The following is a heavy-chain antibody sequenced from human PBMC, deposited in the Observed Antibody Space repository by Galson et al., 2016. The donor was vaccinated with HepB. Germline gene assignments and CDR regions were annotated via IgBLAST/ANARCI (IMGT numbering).Heavy chain of an antibody. V-gene: IGHV3-33*08. Sequence: SLRLSCAASGFSLSTYGVHWVRQAPGKGLEWVAVIWHDGSNQYYADSVKGRFTISRDNSKNTLYLQMNSLRAEDSAVYYCARESPHIAVPVLDDWGQGTLVTVSS. D-gene: IGHD6-19*01. CDR1: GFSLSTYG. J-gene: IGHJ4*02. CDR3: ARESPHIAVPVLDD. CDR2: IWHDGSNQ.